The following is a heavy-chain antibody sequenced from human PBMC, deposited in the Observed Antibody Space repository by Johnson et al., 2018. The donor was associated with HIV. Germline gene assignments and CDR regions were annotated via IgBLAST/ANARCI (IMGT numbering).Heavy chain of an antibody. CDR1: GFTFSDYY. CDR2: ISSSGNPI. Sequence: QVQLVESGGGLVTPGGSLRLSCAASGFTFSDYYMSWIRQAPGKGLEWVSYISSSGNPINYADSVKGRLTISRNHAKNARYLQMNSRRAEDTAMYNCARAVAGAFDLWGRGTMVTVSS. J-gene: IGHJ3*01. CDR3: ARAVAGAFDL. V-gene: IGHV3-11*04.